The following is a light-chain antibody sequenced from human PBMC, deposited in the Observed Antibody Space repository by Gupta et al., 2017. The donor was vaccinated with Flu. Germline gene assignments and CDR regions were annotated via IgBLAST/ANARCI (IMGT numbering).Light chain of an antibody. CDR1: QSLLHSNGYNY. CDR2: LGS. V-gene: IGKV2-28*01. J-gene: IGKJ1*01. Sequence: DIVMTQSPLSLPVTPGEPASISCRSSQSLLHSNGYNYLDWYLQKPGQSPQLLIYLGSNRASGVPDRFSGSGTGTDFTLKISRVEAEDFGVYYCMQALQTPPWTFGQGAKVGIK. CDR3: MQALQTPPWT.